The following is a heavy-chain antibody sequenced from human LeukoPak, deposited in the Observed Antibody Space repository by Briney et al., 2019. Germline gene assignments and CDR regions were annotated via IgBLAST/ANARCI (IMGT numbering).Heavy chain of an antibody. Sequence: ASVTVSCKASGYTFTGYYMHWVRQAPGQGLEWMGWINPNSGGTNYAQKFQGRVTMTEDTSTDTAYMELSSLRSEDTAVYYCATDFPRGSRYSSFYWGQGTLVTVSS. J-gene: IGHJ4*02. D-gene: IGHD6-19*01. CDR1: GYTFTGYY. CDR2: INPNSGGT. CDR3: ATDFPRGSRYSSFY. V-gene: IGHV1-2*02.